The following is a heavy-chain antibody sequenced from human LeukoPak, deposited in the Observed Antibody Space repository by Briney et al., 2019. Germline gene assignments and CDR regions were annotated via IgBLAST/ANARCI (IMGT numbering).Heavy chain of an antibody. Sequence: SETLSLTCTVSGGSISSYYWSWIRPPPGKGLEWIGYIYYSGSTNYNPSLKSRVTISVDTSKNQFSLKLSSVTAADTAVYYCARSPYYYGSGSYPDYWGQGTLVTVSS. CDR2: IYYSGST. CDR1: GGSISSYY. J-gene: IGHJ4*02. CDR3: ARSPYYYGSGSYPDY. D-gene: IGHD3-10*01. V-gene: IGHV4-59*01.